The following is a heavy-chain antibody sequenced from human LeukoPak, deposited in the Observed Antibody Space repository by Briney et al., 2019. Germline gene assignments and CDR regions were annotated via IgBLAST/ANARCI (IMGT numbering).Heavy chain of an antibody. J-gene: IGHJ4*02. CDR3: ATRRVGATSGFDY. CDR1: GFTFSSYG. Sequence: GRSLRLSCAASGFTFSSYGMNWVRQAPGKGLEWVSSISSSSSYIYYADSVKGRFTISRDNAKNSLYLQMNSLRAEDTAVYYCATRRVGATSGFDYWGQGTLVTVSS. CDR2: ISSSSSYI. D-gene: IGHD1-26*01. V-gene: IGHV3-21*01.